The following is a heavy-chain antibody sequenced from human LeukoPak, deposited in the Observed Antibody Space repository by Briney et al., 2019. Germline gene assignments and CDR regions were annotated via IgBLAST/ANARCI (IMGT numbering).Heavy chain of an antibody. D-gene: IGHD5-12*01. Sequence: SETLSLTCTVSAGSFISSSHHWGWIRQSPGKGLEWIGTVYYGRTTYYNPSLDGRVTISLDTSANHFSLQLNSVTAADTAVYYCVRHDGRGGATMGAFDSWGQGPLVTVSS. CDR3: VRHDGRGGATMGAFDS. CDR1: AGSFISSSHH. CDR2: VYYGRTT. J-gene: IGHJ5*01. V-gene: IGHV4-39*01.